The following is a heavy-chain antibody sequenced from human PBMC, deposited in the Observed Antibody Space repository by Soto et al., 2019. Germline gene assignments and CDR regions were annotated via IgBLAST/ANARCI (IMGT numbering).Heavy chain of an antibody. J-gene: IGHJ6*03. CDR3: ARQQWLRWGYYYYYMDV. Sequence: SLKISCKGSGYSFTSYWIGWVRQMPGKGLEWMGIIYPGDSDTRYSPSFQGQVTISADKSISTAYLQWSSLKASDTAMYYCARQQWLRWGYYYYYMDVWGKGTTVTVSS. D-gene: IGHD5-12*01. V-gene: IGHV5-51*01. CDR2: IYPGDSDT. CDR1: GYSFTSYW.